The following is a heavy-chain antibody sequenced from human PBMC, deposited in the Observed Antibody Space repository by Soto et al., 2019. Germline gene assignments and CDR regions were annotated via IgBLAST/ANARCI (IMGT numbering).Heavy chain of an antibody. V-gene: IGHV3-21*01. J-gene: IGHJ6*02. Sequence: GSLRLSCAASGFTFSSYSMNWVRQAPGKGLEWVSSISSSSSYIYYADSVKGRFTISRDNAKNSLYLQMNSLRAEDTAVYYCARDRPPRYGSGSYRDYYYYGMDVWGQGTTVTVSS. CDR3: ARDRPPRYGSGSYRDYYYYGMDV. CDR2: ISSSSSYI. D-gene: IGHD3-10*01. CDR1: GFTFSSYS.